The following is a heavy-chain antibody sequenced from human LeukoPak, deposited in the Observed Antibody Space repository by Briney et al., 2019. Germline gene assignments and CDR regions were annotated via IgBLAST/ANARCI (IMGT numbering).Heavy chain of an antibody. D-gene: IGHD2-21*02. V-gene: IGHV3-48*03. J-gene: IGHJ4*02. CDR3: TMAYCGGDCYSSFFDY. Sequence: GGSLRLSCAASGFTFSSDEMNWVRQAPGNGLEWVSYISSSGSTIYYADSVKGRFTISRDNAKNSLYLQMNSLRAEDTAVYYCTMAYCGGDCYSSFFDYWGQGTLVTVSS. CDR2: ISSSGSTI. CDR1: GFTFSSDE.